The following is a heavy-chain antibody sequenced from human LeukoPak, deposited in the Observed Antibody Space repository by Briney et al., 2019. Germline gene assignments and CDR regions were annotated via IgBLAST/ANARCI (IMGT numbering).Heavy chain of an antibody. D-gene: IGHD2-15*01. CDR3: AREIYCSGGSCSDY. CDR2: ISYDGSNK. CDR1: GFTFSSYA. V-gene: IGHV3-30*04. J-gene: IGHJ4*02. Sequence: PGGSLRLSCAASGFTFSSYAMHWVRQAPGKGLEGVAVISYDGSNKYYADSVKGRFTISRDNSKNTLYLQMNSLRAEDTAVYYCAREIYCSGGSCSDYWGQGTLVTVSS.